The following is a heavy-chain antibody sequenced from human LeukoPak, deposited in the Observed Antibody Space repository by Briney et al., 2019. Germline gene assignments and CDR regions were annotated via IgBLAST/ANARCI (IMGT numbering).Heavy chain of an antibody. V-gene: IGHV4-34*01. CDR1: GGSFSGYY. J-gene: IGHJ4*02. D-gene: IGHD6-13*01. Sequence: SETLSLTCAVYGGSFSGYYWSWIRQPPGKGLECIGEVNHSGSANYNPSLKSRVSISVDASKKQFSLKLSSVTAADTAVYYCARHQGSSWYPPFDYWGQGTLDTVSS. CDR2: VNHSGSA. CDR3: ARHQGSSWYPPFDY.